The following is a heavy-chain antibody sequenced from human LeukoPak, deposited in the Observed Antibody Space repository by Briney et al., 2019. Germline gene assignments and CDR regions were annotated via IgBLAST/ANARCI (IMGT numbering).Heavy chain of an antibody. Sequence: ASVKVSCKASGYTFTGYGISWVRQAPGQGLEWMGGIMPLFNTANYAQQFQGRVTITTDESTSTAYMELSSLRFEDTAMYYCARVDRYHYYLDVWGKGTTVTVSS. J-gene: IGHJ6*03. CDR1: GYTFTGYG. V-gene: IGHV1-69*05. CDR2: IMPLFNTA. CDR3: ARVDRYHYYLDV.